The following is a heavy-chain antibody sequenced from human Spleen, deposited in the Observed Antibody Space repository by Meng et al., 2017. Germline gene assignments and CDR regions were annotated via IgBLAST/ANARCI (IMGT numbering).Heavy chain of an antibody. D-gene: IGHD3-16*01. V-gene: IGHV3-66*02. CDR2: IYSGGNT. Sequence: GESLKISCASSGFTFSSSWMNWVRQAPGKGLEWVSVIYSGGNTYYADSVKGRFTISRDNSKNTVFLQINSLRVEDTAVYYCARSHIDKYDLSALPLDYWGQGTLVTVSS. J-gene: IGHJ4*02. CDR1: GFTFSSSW. CDR3: ARSHIDKYDLSALPLDY.